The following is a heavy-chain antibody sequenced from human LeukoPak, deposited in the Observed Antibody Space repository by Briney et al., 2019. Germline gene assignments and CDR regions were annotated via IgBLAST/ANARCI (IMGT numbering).Heavy chain of an antibody. CDR3: AKGRCSGPGCDSFDY. D-gene: IGHD5-12*01. CDR2: ISDDSSFT. J-gene: IGHJ4*02. CDR1: GLVFGEYA. V-gene: IGHV3-23*01. Sequence: GGSLRLSCAASGLVFGEYARAWVRQAPGKGLECVSIISDDSSFTYYLDSVKGRSTSFRDNSKNTLYLHMNSLKAEDTAVYYCAKGRCSGPGCDSFDYWGQGALVTVSS.